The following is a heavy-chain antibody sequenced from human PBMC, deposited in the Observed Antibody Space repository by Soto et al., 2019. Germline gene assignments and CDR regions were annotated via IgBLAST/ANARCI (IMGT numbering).Heavy chain of an antibody. CDR3: ARDFGYCSGGSCYYGSYYYGMDF. J-gene: IGHJ6*02. CDR1: GFTFSSYI. D-gene: IGHD2-15*01. V-gene: IGHV3-21*01. Sequence: EVQLVESGGGLVKPGGSLRLSCAASGFTFSSYIMNWVRQAPGKGLEWVSSISSSSSYIYYADSVKGRFTISRDNAKNSLYIQMNGLRAEDTAVYYCARDFGYCSGGSCYYGSYYYGMDFWGQGTTVTV. CDR2: ISSSSSYI.